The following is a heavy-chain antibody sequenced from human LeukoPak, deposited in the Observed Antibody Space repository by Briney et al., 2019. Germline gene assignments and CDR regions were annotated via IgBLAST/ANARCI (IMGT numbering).Heavy chain of an antibody. CDR1: GYTFTGYY. V-gene: IGHV1-2*02. D-gene: IGHD3-3*01. CDR2: VNPNSGGT. Sequence: ASVKVSCKASGYTFTGYYMLWVRQAPGQGLEWMGWVNPNSGGTNYAQKFQGRVTMTRDTSISTAYMELSRLRSDDTAVYYCARAYYDFWSGYSYNWFDPWGQGTLVTVSS. J-gene: IGHJ5*02. CDR3: ARAYYDFWSGYSYNWFDP.